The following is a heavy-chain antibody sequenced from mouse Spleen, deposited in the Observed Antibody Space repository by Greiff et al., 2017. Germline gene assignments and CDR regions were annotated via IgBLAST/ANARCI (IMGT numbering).Heavy chain of an antibody. CDR1: GFTFSSYT. D-gene: IGHD4-1*01. V-gene: IGHV5-9*01. CDR3: ARHGTGPWFAY. Sequence: DVMLVESGGGLVKPGGSLKLSCAASGFTFSSYTMSWVRQTPAKRLEWVATISSGGGNTYYPDSVKGRFTISRDNARNTLYLQMSSLRSEDTAMYYCARHGTGPWFAYWGQGTLVTVSA. CDR2: ISSGGGNT. J-gene: IGHJ3*01.